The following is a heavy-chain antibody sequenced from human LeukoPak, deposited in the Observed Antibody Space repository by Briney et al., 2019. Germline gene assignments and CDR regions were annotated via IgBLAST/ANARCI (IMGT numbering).Heavy chain of an antibody. J-gene: IGHJ3*02. V-gene: IGHV3-30*18. CDR3: AKASSSWFPDAFDI. Sequence: GGSLRLSCVVSGFTISSYGMHWVRQAPGKGLEWVAVISYDGSNKYYADSVKGRFTISRDNSKNTLYLQMNSLRAEDTAVYYCAKASSSWFPDAFDIWGQGTMVTVSS. CDR2: ISYDGSNK. CDR1: GFTISSYG. D-gene: IGHD6-13*01.